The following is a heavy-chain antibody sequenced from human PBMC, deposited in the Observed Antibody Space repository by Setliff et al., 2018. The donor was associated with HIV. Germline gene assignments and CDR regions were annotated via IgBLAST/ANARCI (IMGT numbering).Heavy chain of an antibody. Sequence: SVKVSCKASGGTFSNSAIGWVRQAPGQGLEWMGGIIPVFGTANYAQNFQGRVTINVDKTTTTVYMELSSLKSEDTAVYYCARDMYRWNFGSRQPGPFDIWGQGTMVTV. V-gene: IGHV1-69*06. J-gene: IGHJ3*02. CDR2: IIPVFGTA. CDR3: ARDMYRWNFGSRQPGPFDI. D-gene: IGHD1-7*01. CDR1: GGTFSNSA.